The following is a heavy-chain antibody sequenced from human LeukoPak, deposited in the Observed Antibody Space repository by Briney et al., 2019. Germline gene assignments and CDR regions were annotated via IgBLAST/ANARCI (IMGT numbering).Heavy chain of an antibody. CDR1: GFTFSSYA. CDR3: ANRYCSGGSCYHFDY. D-gene: IGHD2-15*01. CDR2: ISGSGGST. Sequence: PGGSLRLSCAASGFTFSSYAMSWVRQAPGEGLEWVSAISGSGGSTYYADSVKGRFTISRDNSKITLYLQMNSMRAEDTAVYYCANRYCSGGSCYHFDYWGQGTLVTVSS. V-gene: IGHV3-23*01. J-gene: IGHJ4*02.